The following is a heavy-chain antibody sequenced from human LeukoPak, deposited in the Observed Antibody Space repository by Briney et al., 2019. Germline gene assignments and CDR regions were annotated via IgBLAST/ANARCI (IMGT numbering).Heavy chain of an antibody. Sequence: PSGTLSLTCGVSGGSISTTNWWTWVRHPPGEGLEWIGEVHLSGRTHYNPSLESRVTMSVDMSENHISLRLTSVTAADTAVYYCAREGGPYRPLDYSGQGTLVTVSS. CDR1: GGSISTTNW. CDR2: VHLSGRT. CDR3: AREGGPYRPLDY. V-gene: IGHV4-4*02. J-gene: IGHJ4*02.